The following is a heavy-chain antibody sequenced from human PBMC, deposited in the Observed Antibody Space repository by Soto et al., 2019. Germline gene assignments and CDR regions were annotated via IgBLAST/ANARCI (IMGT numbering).Heavy chain of an antibody. Sequence: GGSLRLSCAASGFTFDDYAMHWVRQAPGKGLEWVSGISWNSGSIGYADSVKSRFTISRDNAKNSLYLQMNSLRAEDTALYYCAKVSKGCSGGSCYPFGGAFDIWGQGTMVTVSS. V-gene: IGHV3-9*01. CDR2: ISWNSGSI. J-gene: IGHJ3*02. CDR1: GFTFDDYA. D-gene: IGHD2-15*01. CDR3: AKVSKGCSGGSCYPFGGAFDI.